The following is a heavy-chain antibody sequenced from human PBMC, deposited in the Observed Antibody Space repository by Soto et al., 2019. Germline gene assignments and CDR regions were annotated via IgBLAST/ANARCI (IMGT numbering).Heavy chain of an antibody. CDR1: GGSISSYY. J-gene: IGHJ6*02. CDR3: ARGIAASWAPSYGMDV. CDR2: IYASGST. D-gene: IGHD6-13*01. V-gene: IGHV4-4*07. Sequence: SETLSLTCTVSGGSISSYYWSWIRQPAGKGLEWIGLIYASGSTNYNPSLKSRLTMSVDTSKNQFSLNLSSVTAADAAVYYCARGIAASWAPSYGMDVWGQGTTVTVSS.